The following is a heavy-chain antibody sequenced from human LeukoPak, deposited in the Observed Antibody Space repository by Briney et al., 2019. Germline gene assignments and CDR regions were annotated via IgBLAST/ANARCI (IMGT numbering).Heavy chain of an antibody. CDR2: ISSSSSTI. J-gene: IGHJ3*02. Sequence: GGSLRLSCAASGFTFSSYSMNWVRQAPGKGLEWVSYISSSSSTIYYADSVKGRFTISRDNAKNSLYLQMNSLRAEDTAVYYCARVAAQVVLVDAFDIWGQGTMVTVSS. D-gene: IGHD3-22*01. CDR1: GFTFSSYS. CDR3: ARVAAQVVLVDAFDI. V-gene: IGHV3-48*01.